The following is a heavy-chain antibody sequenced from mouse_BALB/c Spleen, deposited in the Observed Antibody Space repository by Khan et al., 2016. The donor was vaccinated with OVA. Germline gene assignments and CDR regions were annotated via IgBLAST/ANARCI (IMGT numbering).Heavy chain of an antibody. CDR1: GYTFNSYW. Sequence: QVQLQQSGAELMKPGASVKISCKATGYTFNSYWIEWVKQRPGHGLEWIGEILPGSVTTNYNENFKGRATFTADTSSNTAYMQLSSLTSEDSAVHYCARYTMITAFAYWGQGTLVTVSA. CDR2: ILPGSVTT. V-gene: IGHV1-9*01. J-gene: IGHJ3*01. D-gene: IGHD2-4*01. CDR3: ARYTMITAFAY.